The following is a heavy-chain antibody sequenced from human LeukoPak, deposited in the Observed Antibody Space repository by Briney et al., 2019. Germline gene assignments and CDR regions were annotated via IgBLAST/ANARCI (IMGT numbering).Heavy chain of an antibody. CDR3: ARGDSSSSPDDAFDI. D-gene: IGHD6-6*01. Sequence: GGSLRLSCTASGFTFRNYWMSWVRQAPGQGLEWVANIKQDGSEKYFVDSVKGRFTISRDNAKNSLYLQMNSLRAEDTAVYYCARGDSSSSPDDAFDIWGQGTMVTVSS. CDR1: GFTFRNYW. J-gene: IGHJ3*02. CDR2: IKQDGSEK. V-gene: IGHV3-7*05.